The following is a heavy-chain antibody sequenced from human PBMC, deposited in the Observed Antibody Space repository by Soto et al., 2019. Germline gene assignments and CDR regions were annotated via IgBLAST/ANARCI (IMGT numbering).Heavy chain of an antibody. V-gene: IGHV3-23*01. CDR1: GFTFSSYA. J-gene: IGHJ4*02. CDR2: ISGSGGST. D-gene: IGHD2-2*01. Sequence: GGSLRLSCAASGFTFSSYAMSWVHQAPGKGLEWVSAISGSGGSTYYADSVKGRFTISRDNSKNTLYLQMNSLRAEDTAVYYCAKTVVVVPAAMWDYFDYWGQGTLVTVSS. CDR3: AKTVVVVPAAMWDYFDY.